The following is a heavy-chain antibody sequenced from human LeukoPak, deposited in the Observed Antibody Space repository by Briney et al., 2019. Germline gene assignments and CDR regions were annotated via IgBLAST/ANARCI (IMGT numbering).Heavy chain of an antibody. CDR2: IYYSGST. J-gene: IGHJ3*02. Sequence: SETLSLTCTVSGGSISSSSYYWGWIRQPPGKGLEWIGSIYYSGSTYYNPSLKSRVTISVDTSKNQFSLKLSFVTAADTAVYYCASIGYYDFWRGAFDIWGQGTMVTVSS. V-gene: IGHV4-39*01. CDR1: GGSISSSSYY. D-gene: IGHD3-3*01. CDR3: ASIGYYDFWRGAFDI.